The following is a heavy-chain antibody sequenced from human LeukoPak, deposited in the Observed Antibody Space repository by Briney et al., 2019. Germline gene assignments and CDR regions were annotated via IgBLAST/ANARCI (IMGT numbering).Heavy chain of an antibody. D-gene: IGHD3-3*01. CDR2: VYKRGRT. V-gene: IGHV4-59*01. Sequence: SETLSLTCTVSGGSISGNYWSWIRQPPGKGLEWIGYVYKRGRTNYNPSLKGRATISGDTSKNQLSLKLSSVTAADPAVYYCARASYYDFSPYAMDVWGQGTTVTVSS. CDR3: ARASYYDFSPYAMDV. CDR1: GGSISGNY. J-gene: IGHJ6*02.